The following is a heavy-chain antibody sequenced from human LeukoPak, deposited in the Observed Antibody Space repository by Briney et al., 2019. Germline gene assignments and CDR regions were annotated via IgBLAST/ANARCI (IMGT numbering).Heavy chain of an antibody. V-gene: IGHV3-74*01. Sequence: GGSLRLSCAASGFTFSDFWMHWVRQAPGKGLVWVSRINSGGTVTNYADSVKGRLTISRDNAKNTLYLQMNSLRAEDTAVYYCARMGRRITMIRGIIPPRYFDYWGQGTLVTVSS. CDR3: ARMGRRITMIRGIIPPRYFDY. D-gene: IGHD3-10*01. CDR2: INSGGTVT. J-gene: IGHJ4*02. CDR1: GFTFSDFW.